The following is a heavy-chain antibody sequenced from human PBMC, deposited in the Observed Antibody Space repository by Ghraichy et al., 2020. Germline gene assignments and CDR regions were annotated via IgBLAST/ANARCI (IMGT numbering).Heavy chain of an antibody. J-gene: IGHJ5*02. Sequence: LSLTCAASGFTFSSYGMHWVRQAPGKGLEWVAVISYDGSNKYYADSVKGRFTISRDNSKNTLYLQMNSLRAEDTAVYYCAKEAWLGGTFDPWGQGTLVTVSS. CDR2: ISYDGSNK. CDR3: AKEAWLGGTFDP. D-gene: IGHD6-19*01. CDR1: GFTFSSYG. V-gene: IGHV3-30*18.